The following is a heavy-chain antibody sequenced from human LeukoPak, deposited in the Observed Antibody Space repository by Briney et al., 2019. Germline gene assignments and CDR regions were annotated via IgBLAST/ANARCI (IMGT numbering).Heavy chain of an antibody. CDR1: GYTFTSYG. Sequence: GASVKVSCKASGYTFTSYGISWVRQAPGQGLEWMGWISAYNGNTNYAQKLQGRVTMTTDTSTSTAYMELRSLRSDDTAVYYCARDGTYYYDSRPYYMDVWGKGTTVTVSS. CDR3: ARDGTYYYDSRPYYMDV. J-gene: IGHJ6*03. CDR2: ISAYNGNT. V-gene: IGHV1-18*01. D-gene: IGHD3-22*01.